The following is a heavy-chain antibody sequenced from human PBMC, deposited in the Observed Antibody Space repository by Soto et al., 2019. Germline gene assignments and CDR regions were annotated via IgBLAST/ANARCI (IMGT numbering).Heavy chain of an antibody. Sequence: SETLSLTCTVSGGSISSSSYYWGWIRQPPGKGLEWIGSIYYSGSTYYNPSLKSRVTISVDTSKNQFSLKLSPVTAADTAVYYCASGTGSYDFWSGYFSDYYYGMDVWGQGTTVTVS. CDR3: ASGTGSYDFWSGYFSDYYYGMDV. V-gene: IGHV4-39*01. CDR2: IYYSGST. J-gene: IGHJ6*02. D-gene: IGHD3-3*01. CDR1: GGSISSSSYY.